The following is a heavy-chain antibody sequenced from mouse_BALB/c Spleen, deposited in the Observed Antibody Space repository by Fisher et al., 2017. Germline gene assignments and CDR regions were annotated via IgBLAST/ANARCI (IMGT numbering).Heavy chain of an antibody. V-gene: IGHV5-6-3*01. J-gene: IGHJ1*01. CDR3: ARGDYGSSPSYWYFDV. Sequence: RFTISRDNAKNTLYLQMSSLKSEDTAMYYCARGDYGSSPSYWYFDVWGAGTTVTVSS. D-gene: IGHD1-1*01.